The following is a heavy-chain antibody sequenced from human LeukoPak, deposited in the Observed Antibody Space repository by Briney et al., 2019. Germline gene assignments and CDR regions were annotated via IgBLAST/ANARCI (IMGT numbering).Heavy chain of an antibody. Sequence: ASVKVSCKASGYTFTDYYMHWVRQAPGQELEWMGWINPNSGGTNYAQKFQGRVTMTRDTSIATGYMELGRLRSDDTAVYYCARVRGGNNYHFDYWGQGTLVTVSS. CDR1: GYTFTDYY. D-gene: IGHD1-26*01. CDR2: INPNSGGT. J-gene: IGHJ4*02. CDR3: ARVRGGNNYHFDY. V-gene: IGHV1-2*02.